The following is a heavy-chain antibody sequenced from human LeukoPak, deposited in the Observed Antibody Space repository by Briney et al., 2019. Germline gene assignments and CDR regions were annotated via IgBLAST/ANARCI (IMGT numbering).Heavy chain of an antibody. D-gene: IGHD6-19*01. V-gene: IGHV1-2*02. CDR3: ARDGRSGWNFDY. Sequence: ASVKVSCKASGYTFTGYYMHWVRQAPGQGLEWMGWIIPNSGGTKYAQKFQGRVTMTRDTSISTAYMELSGLRSDDTAVYYCARDGRSGWNFDYWGQGTLVTVSS. CDR1: GYTFTGYY. J-gene: IGHJ4*02. CDR2: IIPNSGGT.